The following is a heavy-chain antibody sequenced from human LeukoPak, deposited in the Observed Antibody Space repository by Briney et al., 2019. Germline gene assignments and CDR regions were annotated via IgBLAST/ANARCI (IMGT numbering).Heavy chain of an antibody. J-gene: IGHJ5*02. CDR3: ARVFGHYYGSGSYNWFDP. Sequence: PSETLSLTCTVSGGSISSGSYYWSWIRQPAGKGLEWIGRIYTGGSTNYNPSLKSRVTISVDTSKNQFSLKLSSVTAADTAVYYCARVFGHYYGSGSYNWFDPWGQGTLVTVSS. CDR1: GGSISSGSYY. V-gene: IGHV4-61*02. D-gene: IGHD3-10*01. CDR2: IYTGGST.